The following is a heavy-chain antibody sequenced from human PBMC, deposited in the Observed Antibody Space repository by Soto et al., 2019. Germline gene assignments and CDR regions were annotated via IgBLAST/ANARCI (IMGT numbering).Heavy chain of an antibody. CDR3: AKVKVFGDILDYYYGMDV. CDR1: GFTFSSYA. D-gene: IGHD2-15*01. J-gene: IGHJ6*02. V-gene: IGHV3-23*01. CDR2: ISGSGGST. Sequence: GGSLRLSCAASGFTFSSYAMSWVRQAPGKGLEWVSAISGSGGSTYYADSVKGRFTISRDNSKNTLYLQMNSLRAEDTAVYYCAKVKVFGDILDYYYGMDVWGQGTTVTAP.